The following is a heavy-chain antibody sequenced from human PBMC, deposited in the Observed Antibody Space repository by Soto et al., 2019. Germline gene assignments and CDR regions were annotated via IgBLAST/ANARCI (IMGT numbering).Heavy chain of an antibody. J-gene: IGHJ6*03. D-gene: IGHD4-4*01. Sequence: QVQLVQSGTEVKKPGASVKVSCKASGYTFRSYGISWVRQAPGQGLEWLGWISAYSSNTHYAQKFHGAVTMSTETSTSTAYMELRSLRSDDTAMYYCAKADSNYAGKFSCYFMDVWGKATMVTVSS. CDR3: AKADSNYAGKFSCYFMDV. CDR1: GYTFRSYG. CDR2: ISAYSSNT. V-gene: IGHV1-18*01.